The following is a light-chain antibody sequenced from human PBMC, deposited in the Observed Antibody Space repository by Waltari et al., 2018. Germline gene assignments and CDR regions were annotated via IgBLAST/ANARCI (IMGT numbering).Light chain of an antibody. CDR2: KAS. J-gene: IGKJ1*01. Sequence: DIPMTQSPSTLSASVGHRVTITCRASQSISSWLAWYQQKPGKAPKRLIYKASILQSGVPSRFSGSGSGTEFTLSISSLRPDDFATYYCQQYNSYWTFGQGTKVDIK. V-gene: IGKV1-5*03. CDR3: QQYNSYWT. CDR1: QSISSW.